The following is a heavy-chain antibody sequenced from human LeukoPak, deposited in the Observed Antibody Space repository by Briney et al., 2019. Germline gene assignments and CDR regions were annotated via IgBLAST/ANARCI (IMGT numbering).Heavy chain of an antibody. CDR1: NFAFSTYA. D-gene: IGHD6-19*01. J-gene: IGHJ1*01. V-gene: IGHV3-23*01. CDR3: ATEYSNGWYTDGQH. Sequence: GGSLRLSCAASNFAFSTYAMTWVRQAPGKGLEWVSAIGGSGATIYYADSVRGRFTISRDNFKNTMYLQMDSLRAEDTAVYYCATEYSNGWYTDGQHWGQGTLVTVSS. CDR2: IGGSGATI.